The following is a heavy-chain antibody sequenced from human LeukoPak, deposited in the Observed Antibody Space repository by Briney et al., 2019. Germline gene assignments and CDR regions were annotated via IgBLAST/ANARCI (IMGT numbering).Heavy chain of an antibody. V-gene: IGHV4-61*01. CDR3: ARDRIAAAGPGPRYYYYYGMDV. Sequence: SETLSLTCTVSGGSVSSGSYYWSWIRQPPGKGLEWIGYIYYSGSTNYNPSLKSRVTISVDTSKNQFSLKLSSVTAADTAVYYCARDRIAAAGPGPRYYYYYGMDVWGQGTTVTVSS. J-gene: IGHJ6*02. CDR1: GGSVSSGSYY. CDR2: IYYSGST. D-gene: IGHD6-13*01.